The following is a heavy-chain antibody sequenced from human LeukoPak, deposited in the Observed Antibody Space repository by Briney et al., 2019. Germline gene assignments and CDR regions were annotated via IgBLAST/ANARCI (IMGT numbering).Heavy chain of an antibody. Sequence: GGSLRLSCAASGFTFSSYGMSWVRQAPGKGLEWVSGISGSGGNTYYADSVKGRFTISRDNSKKTLYLQMNSLRAEDTAVYYCAKPLDGSGFYYYYYMDVWGKGTTVNISS. CDR1: GFTFSSYG. J-gene: IGHJ6*03. CDR2: ISGSGGNT. D-gene: IGHD3-10*01. V-gene: IGHV3-23*01. CDR3: AKPLDGSGFYYYYYMDV.